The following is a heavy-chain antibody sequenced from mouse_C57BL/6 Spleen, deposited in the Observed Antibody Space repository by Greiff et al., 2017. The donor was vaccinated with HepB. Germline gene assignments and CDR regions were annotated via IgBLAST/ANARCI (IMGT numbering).Heavy chain of an antibody. D-gene: IGHD2-5*01. J-gene: IGHJ4*01. V-gene: IGHV1-72*01. Sequence: QVHVKQPGAELVKPGASVKLSCKASGYTFTSYWMHWVKQRPGRGLEWIGRIDPNSGGTKYNEKFKSKATLTVDKPSSTAYMQLSSLTSEDSAVYYCARGNYSKKAYYYAMDYWGQGTSVTVSS. CDR3: ARGNYSKKAYYYAMDY. CDR1: GYTFTSYW. CDR2: IDPNSGGT.